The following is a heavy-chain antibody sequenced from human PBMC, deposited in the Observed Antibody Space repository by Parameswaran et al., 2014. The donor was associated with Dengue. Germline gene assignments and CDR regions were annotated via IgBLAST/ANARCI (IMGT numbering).Heavy chain of an antibody. V-gene: IGHV3-30*18. D-gene: IGHD3-22*01. J-gene: IGHJ4*02. CDR2: ISYDGSNK. CDR3: AKDSSPDSSGVVDY. Sequence: WIRQPPGKGLEWVAVISYDGSNKYYADSVKGRFTISRDNSKNTLYLQMNSLRAEDTAVYYCAKDSSPDSSGVVDYWGQGTLVTVSS.